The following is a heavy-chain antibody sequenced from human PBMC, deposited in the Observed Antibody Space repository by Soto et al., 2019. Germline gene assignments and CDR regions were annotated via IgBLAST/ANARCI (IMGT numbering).Heavy chain of an antibody. CDR2: IKEDETEK. D-gene: IGHD2-21*01. CDR3: MRSYSY. Sequence: PGGSLRLSCAASGFTFDDYAMHWVRQAPGKGLEWVANIKEDETEKYYVDSVKGRFTISRDNAKNSLYLQMSSLRAEDTAVYYCMRSYSYWGQGTLVTVSS. CDR1: GFTFDDYA. V-gene: IGHV3-7*03. J-gene: IGHJ4*02.